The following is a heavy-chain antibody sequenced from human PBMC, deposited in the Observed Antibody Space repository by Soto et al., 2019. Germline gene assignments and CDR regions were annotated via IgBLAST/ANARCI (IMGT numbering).Heavy chain of an antibody. D-gene: IGHD2-15*01. CDR2: ISSSSSYI. V-gene: IGHV3-21*01. J-gene: IGHJ6*02. Sequence: VRQAPGKGLEWVSSISSSSSYIYYADSVKGRFTISRDNAKNSLYLQMNSLRAEDTAVYYCARDRGYCSGGSCFGTPSYYYYGMDVWGQGTTVTVSS. CDR3: ARDRGYCSGGSCFGTPSYYYYGMDV.